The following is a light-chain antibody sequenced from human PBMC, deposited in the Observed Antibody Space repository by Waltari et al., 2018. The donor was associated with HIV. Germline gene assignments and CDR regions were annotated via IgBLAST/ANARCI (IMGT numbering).Light chain of an antibody. CDR3: QSADSSAIYWV. CDR1: ALPNQY. CDR2: KDS. V-gene: IGLV3-25*03. J-gene: IGLJ3*02. Sequence: SYELTQPPSVSVSPGQTARITCSGDALPNQYAYWYQQKPGQAPVMVINKDSERPSGIPERFSGSSSGTTVTLTISGVQVEDEADYYCQSADSSAIYWVFGGGTKLTVL.